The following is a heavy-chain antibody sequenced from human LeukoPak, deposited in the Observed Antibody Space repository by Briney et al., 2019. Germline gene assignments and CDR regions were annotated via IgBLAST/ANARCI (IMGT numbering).Heavy chain of an antibody. Sequence: ASLKVSCKASGYTFTGYNMHCVRQAPGQGLEWMGWINPNSGGTNYAQKFQGRVTMTRDTSIRTAYMELSTLRFDDTAVYDCERFQNYKRWLQFERALDIWGQGTMVTVSS. CDR3: ERFQNYKRWLQFERALDI. V-gene: IGHV1-2*02. CDR2: INPNSGGT. J-gene: IGHJ3*02. D-gene: IGHD5-24*01. CDR1: GYTFTGYN.